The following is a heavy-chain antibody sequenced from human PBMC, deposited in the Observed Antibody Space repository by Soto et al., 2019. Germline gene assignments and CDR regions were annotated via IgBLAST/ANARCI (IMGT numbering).Heavy chain of an antibody. V-gene: IGHV3-23*01. CDR3: GKVAPLRYFDY. CDR1: GFTFSSYS. Sequence: PGGSLRLSCAASGFTFSSYSMSWVRQAPWKGLEWVSAISGSGGSTYYAGSVKGRFTVSRDNSKNTLYLQMNSLRAEDTAVYYCGKVAPLRYFDYLGRRTLLAVCS. CDR2: ISGSGGST. J-gene: IGHJ4*02.